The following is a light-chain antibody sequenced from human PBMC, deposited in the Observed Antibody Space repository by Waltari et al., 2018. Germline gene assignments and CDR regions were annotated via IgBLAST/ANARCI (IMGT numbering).Light chain of an antibody. CDR1: QSISNY. Sequence: DIQMTQSPSSLSASVGDRVTITCRASQSISNYLNWYQQKPGKAPELLIYAASTLQSGVPSRFSGSGSGTDFTLTISSLQPEDSATYYCQQSYSTPPYTFGQGSKLEI. V-gene: IGKV1-39*01. CDR2: AAS. CDR3: QQSYSTPPYT. J-gene: IGKJ2*01.